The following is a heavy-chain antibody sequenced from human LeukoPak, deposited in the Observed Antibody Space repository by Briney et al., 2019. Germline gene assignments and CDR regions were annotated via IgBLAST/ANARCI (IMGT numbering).Heavy chain of an antibody. Sequence: SEILSLTCIVSGGSISSLNLWSWLRQPPGKGLEWIGEMYLGGTTNFNPSLKSRVTILVDKSKNQLSLQLTSVTAADTAVYYCARGSVVVVPAATNLYYYYYGMDVWGQGTTVTVSS. CDR3: ARGSVVVVPAATNLYYYYYGMDV. D-gene: IGHD2-2*01. CDR2: MYLGGTT. CDR1: GGSISSLNL. V-gene: IGHV4-4*02. J-gene: IGHJ6*02.